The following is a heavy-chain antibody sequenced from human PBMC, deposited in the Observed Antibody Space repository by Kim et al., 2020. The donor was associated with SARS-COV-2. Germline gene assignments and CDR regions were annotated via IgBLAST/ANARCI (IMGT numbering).Heavy chain of an antibody. CDR3: AREREYYGSGSYYYYYGMDV. D-gene: IGHD3-10*01. J-gene: IGHJ6*02. Sequence: GGSLRLSCAASGFTFSSYSMNWVRQAPGKGLEWVSYISSSSSTIYYADSVKGRLTISRDNAKNSPFLQMNSLRDEDTAVSYCAREREYYGSGSYYYYYGMDVWGQGTPVTVSS. V-gene: IGHV3-48*02. CDR2: ISSSSSTI. CDR1: GFTFSSYS.